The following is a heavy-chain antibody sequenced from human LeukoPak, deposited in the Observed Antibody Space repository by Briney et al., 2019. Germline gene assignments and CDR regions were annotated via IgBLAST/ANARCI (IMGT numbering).Heavy chain of an antibody. Sequence: GESLKISCKGSGYSFSNYWIGWVRQMPGKGLEWMGIIYPGDSDTRYSPSFEGQVTISADKSIGTAYLQWSSLKASDTAMYYCARRAYCGGDCYVDYWGQGTLVTVSS. V-gene: IGHV5-51*01. CDR1: GYSFSNYW. CDR2: IYPGDSDT. J-gene: IGHJ4*02. CDR3: ARRAYCGGDCYVDY. D-gene: IGHD2-21*02.